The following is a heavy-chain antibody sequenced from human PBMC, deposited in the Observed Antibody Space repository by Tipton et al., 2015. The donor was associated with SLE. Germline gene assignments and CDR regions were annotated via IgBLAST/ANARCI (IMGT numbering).Heavy chain of an antibody. D-gene: IGHD3-3*01. CDR1: GFTFSSYS. Sequence: GSLRLSCAASGFTFSSYSMNWVRQAPGKGLEWVSSISSSSSYIYYADSVKGRFTISRDNAKNSLYLQMNSLRAEDTAVYYCARSSPTFGAGGMDVWGQGTMVTVSS. V-gene: IGHV3-21*03. CDR2: ISSSSSYI. J-gene: IGHJ3*01. CDR3: ARSSPTFGAGGMDV.